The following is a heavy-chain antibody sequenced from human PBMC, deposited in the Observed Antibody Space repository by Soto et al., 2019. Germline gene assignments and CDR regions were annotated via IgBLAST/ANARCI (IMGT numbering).Heavy chain of an antibody. CDR2: INHSGST. Sequence: SETLSLTCAVSGGSFSGYYWSWIRQPPGKGLEWIGEINHSGSTNYNPSLKSRVTISVDTSKNQFSLKLSSVTAADTAVYYCASSLVVPAADYWGQGTLVTVSS. D-gene: IGHD2-2*01. CDR1: GGSFSGYY. CDR3: ASSLVVPAADY. V-gene: IGHV4-34*01. J-gene: IGHJ4*02.